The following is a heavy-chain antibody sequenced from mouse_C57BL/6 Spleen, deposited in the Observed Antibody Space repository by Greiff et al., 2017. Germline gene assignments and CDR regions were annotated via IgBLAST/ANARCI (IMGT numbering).Heavy chain of an antibody. D-gene: IGHD4-1*01. J-gene: IGHJ3*01. V-gene: IGHV1-85*01. CDR3: ARRTGTTWFAY. Sequence: VQLHQSGPELVKPGASVKLSCKASGYTFTSYDINWVKQRPGQGLEWIGWIYPRDGSTKYNEKFKGKATLTVDTSSSTAYMELHSLTSEDSAVYFCARRTGTTWFAYWGQGTLVTVSA. CDR1: GYTFTSYD. CDR2: IYPRDGST.